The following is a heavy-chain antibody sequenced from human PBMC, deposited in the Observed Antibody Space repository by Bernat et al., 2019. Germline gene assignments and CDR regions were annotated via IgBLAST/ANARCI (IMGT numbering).Heavy chain of an antibody. CDR1: GFTVSSNY. J-gene: IGHJ4*02. CDR3: AKDRSITMVRGVIKGPDY. Sequence: EVQLVETGGGLIQPGGSLRLSCAASGFTVSSNYMSWVRQAPGKGLEWVSVIYSGGSTYYADSVKGRFTISRDNSKNTLYLQMNSLRAEDTAVYYCAKDRSITMVRGVIKGPDYWGQGTLVTVSS. D-gene: IGHD3-10*01. V-gene: IGHV3-53*02. CDR2: IYSGGST.